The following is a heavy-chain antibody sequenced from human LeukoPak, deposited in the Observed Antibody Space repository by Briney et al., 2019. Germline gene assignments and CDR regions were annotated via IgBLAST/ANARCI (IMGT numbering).Heavy chain of an antibody. V-gene: IGHV4-59*01. J-gene: IGHJ5*02. D-gene: IGHD3-22*01. CDR2: VYYSGSP. Sequence: SSETLSLSCTVSGGSISSYFWSWSRQPPGMGLEWIGYVYYSGSPNYNPSLKSRVTISVDTSKNQFSLRLRSVSAADTAVYYCARVFDDYYDSSADPPLWFEPWGQGTLVTVSS. CDR1: GGSISSYF. CDR3: ARVFDDYYDSSADPPLWFEP.